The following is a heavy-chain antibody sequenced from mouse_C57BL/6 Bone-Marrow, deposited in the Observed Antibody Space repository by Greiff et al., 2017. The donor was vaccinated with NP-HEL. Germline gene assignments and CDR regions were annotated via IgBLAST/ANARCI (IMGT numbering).Heavy chain of an antibody. J-gene: IGHJ2*01. D-gene: IGHD1-1*01. V-gene: IGHV1-74*01. CDR3: AIKIPITTVVAGGY. Sequence: VQLQQPGAELVKPGASVKVSCKASGYTFTSYWMHWVKQRPGQGLEWIGRIHPSDSDTNYNQKFKGKATLTVDKSSSTAYMQLSSLTSEESAVYYFAIKIPITTVVAGGYWGQGTPLTVSS. CDR1: GYTFTSYW. CDR2: IHPSDSDT.